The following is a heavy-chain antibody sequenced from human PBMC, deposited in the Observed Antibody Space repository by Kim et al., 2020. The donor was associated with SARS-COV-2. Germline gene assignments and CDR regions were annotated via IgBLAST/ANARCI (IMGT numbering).Heavy chain of an antibody. CDR1: GFTFSSYW. Sequence: GGSLRLSCAASGFTFSSYWMHWVRQAPGKGLVWVSRINSDGSSTSYADSVKGRFTISRDNAKNTLYLQMNSLRAEDTAVYYCASGPERAVAGNYYFDYWGQGTLVTVSS. CDR2: INSDGSST. D-gene: IGHD6-19*01. CDR3: ASGPERAVAGNYYFDY. V-gene: IGHV3-74*01. J-gene: IGHJ4*02.